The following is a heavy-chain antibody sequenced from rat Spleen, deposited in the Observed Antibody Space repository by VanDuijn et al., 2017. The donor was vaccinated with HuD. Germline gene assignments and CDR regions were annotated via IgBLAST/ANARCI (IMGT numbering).Heavy chain of an antibody. V-gene: IGHV2-1*01. CDR3: TRDPAMGIKGDY. CDR1: GFSLTNNG. CDR2: IWGDGST. J-gene: IGHJ2*01. D-gene: IGHD1-9*01. Sequence: QVQLKESGPGLVQPSQTLSLTCTVSGFSLTNNGVSWVRQPPGKGLEWMGGIWGDGSTNYNSALKSRLSISRDTSKSQVFLKMNSLQTEDTAIYFCTRDPAMGIKGDYWGQGVMVTVSS.